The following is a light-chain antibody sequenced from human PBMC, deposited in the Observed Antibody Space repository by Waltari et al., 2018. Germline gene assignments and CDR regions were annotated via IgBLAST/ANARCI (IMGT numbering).Light chain of an antibody. Sequence: QSALTQPPSVSGPPGQSVTISCTGTRSDVGGYNRVSWYQQPPGTAPKPMIYAVSNRPSGVPDRFSGSKSGNTASLTISGLQAEDEADYYCNSYKTGSSYVFGTGTKVTVL. J-gene: IGLJ1*01. CDR1: RSDVGGYNR. CDR2: AVS. V-gene: IGLV2-18*02. CDR3: NSYKTGSSYV.